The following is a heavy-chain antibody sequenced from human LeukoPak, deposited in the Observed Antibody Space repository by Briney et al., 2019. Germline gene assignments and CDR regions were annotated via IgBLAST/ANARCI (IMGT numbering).Heavy chain of an antibody. CDR1: GYSISSGYY. V-gene: IGHV4-38-2*02. D-gene: IGHD1-1*01. Sequence: SETLSLTCTVSGYSISSGYYWGWIRQPPGKGLEWIGEINHSGSTNYNPSLKSRVTISVDTSKNQFSLKLSSVTAADTAVYYCARDTQTGTLDYWGQGTLVTVSS. CDR2: INHSGST. CDR3: ARDTQTGTLDY. J-gene: IGHJ4*02.